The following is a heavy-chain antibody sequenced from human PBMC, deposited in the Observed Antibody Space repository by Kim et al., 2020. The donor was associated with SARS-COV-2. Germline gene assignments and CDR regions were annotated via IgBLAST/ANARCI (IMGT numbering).Heavy chain of an antibody. J-gene: IGHJ4*02. Sequence: SETLSLTCTVSGGSVSSGECFWSWVRQPPGKGLEWIGYISYSGITSYNPSLKSRVSISIDSSETTFSLKMESVTAADTAVYFCARAATVWAFFGYWGQGTRVTVSS. CDR2: ISYSGIT. D-gene: IGHD3-16*01. CDR3: ARAATVWAFFGY. CDR1: GGSVSSGECF. V-gene: IGHV4-30-4*01.